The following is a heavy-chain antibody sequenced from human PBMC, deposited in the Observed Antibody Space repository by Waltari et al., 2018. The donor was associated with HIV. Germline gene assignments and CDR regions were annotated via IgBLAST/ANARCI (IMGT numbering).Heavy chain of an antibody. CDR2: IWSDGYNK. D-gene: IGHD3-16*01. CDR1: GFPFSSYG. Sequence: QVYLMESGGGVVQPGGSLKLSCAAPGFPFSSYGMHWVRQAPGKGRELVAVIWSDGYNKFYSGSVRGRFTFSRDNSKYTLSLQMNSLRAEDTALYYCVKERGPFNGFDIWGQGTMVTVSS. V-gene: IGHV3-33*06. J-gene: IGHJ3*02. CDR3: VKERGPFNGFDI.